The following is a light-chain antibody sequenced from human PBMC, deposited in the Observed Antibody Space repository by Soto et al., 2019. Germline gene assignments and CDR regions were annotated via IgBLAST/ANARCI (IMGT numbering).Light chain of an antibody. J-gene: IGKJ1*01. Sequence: EVVMTQSPATLSVSPGKRATLSCGASQSVRSYLAWYQQKPGQAPRLLIHGASTRAPGIPARFSGSGAGTDFPLTISRLQSEDFAVYYCHQSDHWPQTFGQGTKVDIK. CDR2: GAS. V-gene: IGKV3-15*01. CDR1: QSVRSY. CDR3: HQSDHWPQT.